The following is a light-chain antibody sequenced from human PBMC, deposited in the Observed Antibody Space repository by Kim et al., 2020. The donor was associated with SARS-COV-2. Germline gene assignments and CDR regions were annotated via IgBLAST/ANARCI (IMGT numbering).Light chain of an antibody. V-gene: IGLV6-57*03. CDR2: EDN. CDR1: SGSIASNY. Sequence: KTVNISCTRSSGSIASNYVQWYQQRPGSAPTTVIYEDNQRPSGVPDRFSGSIDSSSNSASHTISGLKTEDEADYYCQSYDSSNHVVFGGGTQLTVL. J-gene: IGLJ2*01. CDR3: QSYDSSNHVV.